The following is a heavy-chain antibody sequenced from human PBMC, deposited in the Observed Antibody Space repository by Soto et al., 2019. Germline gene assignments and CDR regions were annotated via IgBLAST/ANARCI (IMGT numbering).Heavy chain of an antibody. CDR2: IYYSWST. Sequence: QVQLQESGPGLVKPSQTLSLTCTVSGGSISSGGYYWSWIRQHPGKGLEWIGYIYYSWSTYYNPSLNSRVTISVATAKNQFSLKLSSVTAADTAVYYCARGGDRGLTTVTTYYFDYWGQGTLVTVSS. D-gene: IGHD4-4*01. V-gene: IGHV4-31*03. CDR1: GGSISSGGYY. J-gene: IGHJ4*02. CDR3: ARGGDRGLTTVTTYYFDY.